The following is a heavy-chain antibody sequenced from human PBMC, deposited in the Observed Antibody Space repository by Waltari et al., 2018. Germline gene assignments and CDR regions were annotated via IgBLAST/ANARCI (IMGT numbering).Heavy chain of an antibody. J-gene: IGHJ6*02. Sequence: EVQLVESGGGLVKPGGSLRLSCAASGFTFSSYSMNWVRQAPGKGLAWVSSISSSSSYIYYADSVKGRFTISRDNAKNSLYLQMNSLRAEDTAVYYCARDPLRGYSYGYPYYYGMDVWGQGTTVTVSS. CDR1: GFTFSSYS. CDR2: ISSSSSYI. V-gene: IGHV3-21*01. D-gene: IGHD5-18*01. CDR3: ARDPLRGYSYGYPYYYGMDV.